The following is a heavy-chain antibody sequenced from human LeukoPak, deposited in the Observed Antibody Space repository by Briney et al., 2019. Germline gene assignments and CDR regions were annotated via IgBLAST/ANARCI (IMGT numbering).Heavy chain of an antibody. D-gene: IGHD6-13*01. Sequence: PSETLSLTCTVSGGSISGYYWSWIRQPSGKGLEYIGYMYYSGSPNYNPSLKSRVTISVDTSKNQFSLKLTSVTAADTAVYYCATKRFSSSWPPDYWGQGTLVTVSS. J-gene: IGHJ4*02. V-gene: IGHV4-59*01. CDR3: ATKRFSSSWPPDY. CDR1: GGSISGYY. CDR2: MYYSGSP.